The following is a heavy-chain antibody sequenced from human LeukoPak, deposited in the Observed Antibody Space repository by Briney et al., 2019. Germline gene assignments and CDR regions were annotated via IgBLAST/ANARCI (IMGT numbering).Heavy chain of an antibody. CDR2: INPNSGGT. Sequence: GASVKVSCKASGYTFTGYYMHWVRQAPGQGLEWMGWINPNSGGTNYAQKFQGRVTMTRDTSISTAYMELSRLRSDDTAVYYCATLSHSSSWYRGAFDIWGQGTMVTVSS. V-gene: IGHV1-2*02. D-gene: IGHD6-13*01. CDR1: GYTFTGYY. CDR3: ATLSHSSSWYRGAFDI. J-gene: IGHJ3*02.